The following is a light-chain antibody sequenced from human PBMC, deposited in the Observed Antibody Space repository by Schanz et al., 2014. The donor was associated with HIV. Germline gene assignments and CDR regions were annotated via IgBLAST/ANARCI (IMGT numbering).Light chain of an antibody. CDR3: HQYGSSRGT. CDR1: QRLSSSY. V-gene: IGKV3-20*01. J-gene: IGKJ4*01. CDR2: ATS. Sequence: EIVLTQSPGSLSLSPGGRATLSCGASQRLSSSYLAWYQQKRDQPPRLVIYATSTRAAGIPDRFSGTGSGTDFTLTISRLEPADFAVYYCHQYGSSRGTFGGGTKVELK.